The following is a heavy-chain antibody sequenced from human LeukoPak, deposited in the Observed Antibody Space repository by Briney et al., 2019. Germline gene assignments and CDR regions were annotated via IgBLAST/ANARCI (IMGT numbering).Heavy chain of an antibody. J-gene: IGHJ2*01. Sequence: GGSLRLSCAASGFTFSSYAMHWVRQAPGKGLEWVAVISYDGSNKYYADSVKGRFTISRDNSKNTLYLQMNSLRAEDTAVYYCARDPGYYYDSSGYFDLWGRGTLVTVSS. V-gene: IGHV3-30-3*01. CDR3: ARDPGYYYDSSGYFDL. CDR1: GFTFSSYA. CDR2: ISYDGSNK. D-gene: IGHD3-22*01.